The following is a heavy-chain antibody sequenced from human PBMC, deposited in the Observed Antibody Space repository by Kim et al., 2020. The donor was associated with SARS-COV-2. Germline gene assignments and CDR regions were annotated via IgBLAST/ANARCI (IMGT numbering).Heavy chain of an antibody. CDR3: ALFYGSGCYRKSYYFDS. V-gene: IGHV3-74*01. Sequence: VKGRFTISRDNTKNTMFLQMNRLRAEDTAVYYCALFYGSGCYRKSYYFDSWGQGTLVTVS. D-gene: IGHD3-10*01. J-gene: IGHJ4*02.